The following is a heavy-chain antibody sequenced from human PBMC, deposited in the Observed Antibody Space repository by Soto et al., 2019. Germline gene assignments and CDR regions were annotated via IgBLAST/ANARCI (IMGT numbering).Heavy chain of an antibody. CDR3: AITPSRWAEYQLLRFDY. Sequence: GGSLRLSCAASGFTFSDYYMSWIRQAPGKGLEWVSYISSSGSTICYADSVKGRFTISRDNAKNSLYLQMNSLRAEDTAVYYCAITPSRWAEYQLLRFDYWGQGTLVTVSS. V-gene: IGHV3-11*01. CDR1: GFTFSDYY. CDR2: ISSSGSTI. J-gene: IGHJ4*02. D-gene: IGHD2-2*01.